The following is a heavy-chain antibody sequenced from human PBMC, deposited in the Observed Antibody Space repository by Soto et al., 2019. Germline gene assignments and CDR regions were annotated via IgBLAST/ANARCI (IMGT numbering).Heavy chain of an antibody. CDR2: IYWDDDK. CDR3: AHLVVAGLTYYFDY. CDR1: GFSLSTSAVG. J-gene: IGHJ4*02. V-gene: IGHV2-5*02. D-gene: IGHD2-15*01. Sequence: QITWKESGPPLVKPTQTLTLTCTFSGFSLSTSAVGVGWIRQPPGKALEWLAFIYWDDDKRYSPSLKSSLTITKDTSKNQVVLAMTNIHPVDTATYYCAHLVVAGLTYYFDYWGQGTLVTVSS.